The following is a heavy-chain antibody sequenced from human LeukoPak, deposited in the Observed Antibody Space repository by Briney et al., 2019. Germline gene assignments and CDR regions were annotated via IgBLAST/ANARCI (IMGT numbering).Heavy chain of an antibody. CDR2: IYHSGST. CDR3: AGGCVEMAT. J-gene: IGHJ4*02. CDR1: GGSISSGGYS. D-gene: IGHD5-12*01. Sequence: PSETLSLTCAVSGGSISSGGYSWSWIRQPPGKGLEWIGYIYHSGSTYYNPSLKSRVTISVDRSKNQFSLKLSSVTAADTAVYYCAGGCVEMATWGQGTLVTVSS. V-gene: IGHV4-30-2*01.